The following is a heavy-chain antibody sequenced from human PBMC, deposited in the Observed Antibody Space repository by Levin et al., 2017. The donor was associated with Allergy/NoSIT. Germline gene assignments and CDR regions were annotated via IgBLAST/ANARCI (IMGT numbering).Heavy chain of an antibody. CDR3: ARGRQLYMVQGVDY. D-gene: IGHD3-10*01. CDR1: GGSFSGYY. Sequence: PSETLSLTCAVYGGSFSGYYWSWIRQPPGKGLEWIGEINHSGSTNYNPSLKSRVTISVDTSKNQFSLKLSSVTAADTAVYYCARGRQLYMVQGVDYWGQGTLVTVSS. J-gene: IGHJ4*02. CDR2: INHSGST. V-gene: IGHV4-34*01.